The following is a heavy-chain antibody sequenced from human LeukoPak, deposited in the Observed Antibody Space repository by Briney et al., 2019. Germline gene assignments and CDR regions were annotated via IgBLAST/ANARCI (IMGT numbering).Heavy chain of an antibody. J-gene: IGHJ4*02. V-gene: IGHV3-30*02. CDR2: IRYDGSNK. D-gene: IGHD3-22*01. CDR3: AKDLNLDSSGYYAHDY. Sequence: QTGGSLRLSCAASGFTFSSYAMSWVRQAPGKGLEWVAFIRYDGSNKYYADSVKGRFTISRDNSKNTLYLQMNSLRAEDTAVYYCAKDLNLDSSGYYAHDYWGQGTLVTVSS. CDR1: GFTFSSYA.